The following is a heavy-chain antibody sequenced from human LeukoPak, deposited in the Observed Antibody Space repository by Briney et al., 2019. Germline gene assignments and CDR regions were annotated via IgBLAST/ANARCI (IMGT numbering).Heavy chain of an antibody. V-gene: IGHV4-61*02. J-gene: IGHJ1*01. D-gene: IGHD3-22*01. CDR2: TYISGSA. CDR1: GGSISSGGYY. Sequence: SQTLSLTCTVSGGSISSGGYYWNWIRQPAGKGLEWIGRTYISGSANYNPSLKSRVTISVDTSKNHISLQLSSVTATDTAVYYCAGKIDSSGYTEYFQHWGQGTLVTVSS. CDR3: AGKIDSSGYTEYFQH.